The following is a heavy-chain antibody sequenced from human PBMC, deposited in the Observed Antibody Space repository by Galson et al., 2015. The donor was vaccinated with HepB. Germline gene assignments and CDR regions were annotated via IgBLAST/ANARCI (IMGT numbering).Heavy chain of an antibody. V-gene: IGHV2-26*01. CDR2: IFSNDEK. CDR1: GFSLSNARMG. J-gene: IGHJ4*02. Sequence: PALVKPTQTLTLTCTVSGFSLSNARMGVSWIRQPPGKALEWLAHIFSNDEKSYSTSLKSRLTISKDTSKSQVLTMTNMDPVDTATYYCARMDREWNYDFWSGYSVAGYFDYWGQGTLVTVSS. D-gene: IGHD3-3*01. CDR3: ARMDREWNYDFWSGYSVAGYFDY.